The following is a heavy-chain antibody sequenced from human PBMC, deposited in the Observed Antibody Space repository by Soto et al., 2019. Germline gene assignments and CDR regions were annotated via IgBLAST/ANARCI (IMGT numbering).Heavy chain of an antibody. CDR3: AKLVVTANYFDY. CDR2: ISGSGGST. Sequence: GGSLRRSGAASEFNFRSYAMSWVRQAPGKGLEWVSAISGSGGSTYYADYVKGRFTISRDTSKNTLYLQMNSLRAEDTAVYYCAKLVVTANYFDYWGQGTLVTVSS. D-gene: IGHD2-15*01. V-gene: IGHV3-23*01. J-gene: IGHJ4*02. CDR1: EFNFRSYA.